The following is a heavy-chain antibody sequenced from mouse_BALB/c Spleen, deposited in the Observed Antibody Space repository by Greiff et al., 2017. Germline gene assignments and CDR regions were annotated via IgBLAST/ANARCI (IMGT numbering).Heavy chain of an antibody. CDR1: GFTFSSFG. CDR3: ARRASVKYAMDD. Sequence: EVQGVESGGGLVQPGGSRKLSCAASGFTFSSFGMHWVRQAPEKGLEWVAYISSGSSTIYYADTVKGRFTISRDNPKNTLFLQMTSLRSEDTAMYYCARRASVKYAMDDWGQGTSVTVSS. J-gene: IGHJ4*01. V-gene: IGHV5-17*02. CDR2: ISSGSSTI. D-gene: IGHD6-1*01.